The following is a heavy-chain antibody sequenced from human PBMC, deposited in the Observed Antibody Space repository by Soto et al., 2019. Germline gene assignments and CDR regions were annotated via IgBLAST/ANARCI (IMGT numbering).Heavy chain of an antibody. CDR3: ARMTISSGIVVMYLDY. J-gene: IGHJ4*02. D-gene: IGHD3-22*01. CDR1: GGSITSSSFY. Sequence: SETLSLTCTVSGGSITSSSFYWGWIRQPPGKGLEWIGIIYHSGSTNYNPSLKSRVTISVDKSKNQFSLKLSSVTAADTAVYYCARMTISSGIVVMYLDYWGQGTLVTVSS. CDR2: IYHSGST. V-gene: IGHV4-39*07.